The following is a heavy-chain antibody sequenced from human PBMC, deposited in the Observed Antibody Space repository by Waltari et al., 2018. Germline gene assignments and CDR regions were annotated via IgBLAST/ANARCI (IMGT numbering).Heavy chain of an antibody. Sequence: QVQLQESGPGLVKPSGTLSLTCAVSGGSISSSNWWSWVRQPPGKGLEWLGEIYQSGSTNDNPSLKSRVTMSVDKSKNQFSLQLSSVTAADTAVYYCASYKTIKVGAIPYWGQGTLVTVSS. D-gene: IGHD1-26*01. J-gene: IGHJ4*02. CDR1: GGSISSSNW. CDR2: IYQSGST. V-gene: IGHV4-4*02. CDR3: ASYKTIKVGAIPY.